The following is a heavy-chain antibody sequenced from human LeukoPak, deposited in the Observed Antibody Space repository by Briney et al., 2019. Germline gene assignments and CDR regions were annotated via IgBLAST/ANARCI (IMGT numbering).Heavy chain of an antibody. V-gene: IGHV3-13*04. D-gene: IGHD3-22*01. CDR3: ARGLSDYYDSSGQPFDY. J-gene: IGHJ4*02. CDR1: GFTFSSYD. Sequence: PGGSLRLSCAASGFTFSSYDMHWVRQATGKGLEWVSAIGTAGDTYYPGSMKGRFTISRENAKNSLYLQMNSLRAGDTAVYYCARGLSDYYDSSGQPFDYWGQGTLVTVSS. CDR2: IGTAGDT.